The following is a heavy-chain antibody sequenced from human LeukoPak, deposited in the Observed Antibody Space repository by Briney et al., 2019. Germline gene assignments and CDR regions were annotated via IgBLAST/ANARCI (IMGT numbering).Heavy chain of an antibody. V-gene: IGHV3-21*01. Sequence: GGSLRLSCAASGFTFSSYSMNRVRQAPGEGLEWVSSISSSSSYIYYADSVKGRFTISRDNAKNSLYLQMNSLRAEDTAVYYCATNLYNPWELLPHYYFDYWGQGTLVTVSS. J-gene: IGHJ4*02. D-gene: IGHD1-26*01. CDR1: GFTFSSYS. CDR2: ISSSSSYI. CDR3: ATNLYNPWELLPHYYFDY.